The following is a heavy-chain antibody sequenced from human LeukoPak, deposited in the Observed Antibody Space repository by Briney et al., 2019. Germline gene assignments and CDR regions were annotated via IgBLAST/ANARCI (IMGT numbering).Heavy chain of an antibody. D-gene: IGHD6-13*01. V-gene: IGHV1-18*01. CDR2: ISAYNGNT. CDR3: ARALKTYSSSLSDY. CDR1: GYTFTSYG. J-gene: IGHJ4*02. Sequence: ASVKVSCKASGYTFTSYGISWVRQAPGQGLEWMGWISAYNGNTNYAQKLQGRVTMTTDASTSTAYMELRSLRSDDTAVYYCARALKTYSSSLSDYWGQGTLVTVSS.